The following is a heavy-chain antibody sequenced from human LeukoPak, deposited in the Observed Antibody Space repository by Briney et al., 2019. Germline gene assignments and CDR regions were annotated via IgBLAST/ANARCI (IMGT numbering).Heavy chain of an antibody. V-gene: IGHV3-23*01. CDR3: TKDLMTGFSSGWYFGY. Sequence: GGSLRLSCAASGFTFSSYAMSWVRQAPGKGLEWVAVTSGTEDSTHYADSVRGRFIISTDSSKKSLYLQMNSLRAEETAVYYCTKDLMTGFSSGWYFGYWGLGTLVTVSS. D-gene: IGHD6-19*01. J-gene: IGHJ4*02. CDR1: GFTFSSYA. CDR2: TSGTEDST.